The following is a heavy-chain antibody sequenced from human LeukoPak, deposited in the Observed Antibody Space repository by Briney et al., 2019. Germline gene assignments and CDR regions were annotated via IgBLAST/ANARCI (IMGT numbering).Heavy chain of an antibody. CDR1: GFTFSSYA. CDR3: AIMHPYYDGNGYWVQ. V-gene: IGHV3-23*01. J-gene: IGHJ4*02. CDR2: INTSGGST. Sequence: GESLRLSCAASGFTFSSYAMSWIRQAPGKGLEWVSGINTSGGSTAYADSVKGRFTISRDNPRNTLYMQMNSLRAEDTALYYCAIMHPYYDGNGYWVQWGQGTLVTVSS. D-gene: IGHD3-22*01.